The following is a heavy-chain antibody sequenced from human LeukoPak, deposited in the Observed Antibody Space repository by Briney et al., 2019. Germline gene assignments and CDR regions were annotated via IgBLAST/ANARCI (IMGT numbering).Heavy chain of an antibody. D-gene: IGHD2-15*01. CDR2: INSDGSST. V-gene: IGHV3-74*01. J-gene: IGHJ3*02. CDR1: GFTFSSYW. Sequence: GGSLRLSCAASGFTFSSYWMHWVRQAPEKGLVWVSRINSDGSSTSYADSVKGRFTISRDNAKNTLYLQMNSLRAEDTAVYYCARHRSGGSQDDAFDIWGQGTMVTVSS. CDR3: ARHRSGGSQDDAFDI.